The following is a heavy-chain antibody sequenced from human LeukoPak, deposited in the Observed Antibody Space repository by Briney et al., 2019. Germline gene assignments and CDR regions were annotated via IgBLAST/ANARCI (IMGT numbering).Heavy chain of an antibody. CDR3: ARGALGDIAAAGDFDY. J-gene: IGHJ4*02. CDR1: GFTFSTYA. Sequence: GGSLRLSCAASGFTFSTYAVNWVRQAPGKGLEWVSSISDSGGRTYYADSVKGRFTISRDNAKNSLYLQMNSLRAEDTAVYYCARGALGDIAAAGDFDYWGQGTLVTVSS. D-gene: IGHD6-13*01. V-gene: IGHV3-23*01. CDR2: ISDSGGRT.